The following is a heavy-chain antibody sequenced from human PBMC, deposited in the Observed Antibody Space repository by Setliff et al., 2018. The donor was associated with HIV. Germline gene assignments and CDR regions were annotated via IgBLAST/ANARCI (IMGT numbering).Heavy chain of an antibody. J-gene: IGHJ5*02. CDR1: GGSISNSGYY. Sequence: PSETLSLTCTVSGGSISNSGYYWTWIRQPPGKGLEWIGDINHSGKTNYNRSLKSRVTISLDTSKNQFSLRLTSVTAADTAVYYCAREGGTGRSSWYGAYWYDPWGQGTLVTVSS. V-gene: IGHV4-39*07. CDR3: AREGGTGRSSWYGAYWYDP. CDR2: INHSGKT. D-gene: IGHD6-13*01.